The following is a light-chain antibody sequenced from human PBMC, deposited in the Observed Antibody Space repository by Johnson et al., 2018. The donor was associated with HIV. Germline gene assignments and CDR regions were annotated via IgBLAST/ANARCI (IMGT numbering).Light chain of an antibody. CDR2: ENN. V-gene: IGLV1-51*02. CDR3: GTCDSSLRGV. CDR1: SSNIGNNH. J-gene: IGLJ1*01. Sequence: QSVLTQPPSVSAAPGQKVSISCSGSSSNIGNNHVSWYQQFPGAAPKLLIYENNKRPSGIPDRFSGSKSGTSATLGITGLQTGDEADYYCGTCDSSLRGVFGTGTKVTVL.